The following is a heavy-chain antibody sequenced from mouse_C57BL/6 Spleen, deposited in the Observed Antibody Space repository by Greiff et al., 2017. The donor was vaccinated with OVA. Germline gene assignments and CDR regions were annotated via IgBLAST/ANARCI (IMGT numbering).Heavy chain of an antibody. D-gene: IGHD2-3*01. CDR1: GYTFTDYY. CDR3: ARTPPDGSFDY. Sequence: EVQLQQSGPVLVKPGASVKMSCKASGYTFTDYYMNWVKQSHGKSLEWIGVINPYNGGTSYNQKFKGKATLTVDKSSSTAYMELNSLTSEDSAVYYCARTPPDGSFDYWGQGTTLTVSS. CDR2: INPYNGGT. V-gene: IGHV1-19*01. J-gene: IGHJ2*01.